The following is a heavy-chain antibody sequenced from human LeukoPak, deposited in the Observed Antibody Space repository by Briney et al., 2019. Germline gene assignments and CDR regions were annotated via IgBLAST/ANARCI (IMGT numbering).Heavy chain of an antibody. CDR3: ARHRYTSGWYAGFDY. Sequence: SETLSLTCNVSGGSISSSYWGWIRQSPGKGLEWIGYIYYNRGTNYNPSLKSRVTISVDTSKNQFSLRLNSLTAADTAVYYCARHRYTSGWYAGFDYWGQGTLVTVSS. CDR2: IYYNRGT. V-gene: IGHV4-59*08. J-gene: IGHJ4*02. D-gene: IGHD6-19*01. CDR1: GGSISSSY.